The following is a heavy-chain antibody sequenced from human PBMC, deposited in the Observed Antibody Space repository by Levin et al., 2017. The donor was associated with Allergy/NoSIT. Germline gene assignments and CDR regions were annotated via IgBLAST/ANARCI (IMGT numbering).Heavy chain of an antibody. Sequence: PSQTLSLPCGVYGGSFSGHYWSWIRQSPGKGLEWIGEINHRGSANYKRSLKSRVTISEDTSKNQFSLRLSSVTAADTAIYYCARGRGFWTGYYYFDPWGQGTPVTVSS. D-gene: IGHD3/OR15-3a*01. J-gene: IGHJ5*02. V-gene: IGHV4-34*01. CDR1: GGSFSGHY. CDR3: ARGRGFWTGYYYFDP. CDR2: INHRGSA.